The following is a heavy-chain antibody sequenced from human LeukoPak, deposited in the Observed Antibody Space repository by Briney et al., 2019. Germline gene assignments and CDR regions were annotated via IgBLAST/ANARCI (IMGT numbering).Heavy chain of an antibody. V-gene: IGHV4-59*01. CDR1: GGSFSGYY. J-gene: IGHJ3*02. CDR3: ARTPPYGSGSYYKWGAFDI. Sequence: SETLSLTCAVYGGSFSGYYWSWIRQPPGKGLEWIGYIYYSGSTNYNPSLKGRVTTSVDTSKNQFSLKLSSVTAADTAVYYCARTPPYGSGSYYKWGAFDIWGQGTMVTVSS. CDR2: IYYSGST. D-gene: IGHD3-10*01.